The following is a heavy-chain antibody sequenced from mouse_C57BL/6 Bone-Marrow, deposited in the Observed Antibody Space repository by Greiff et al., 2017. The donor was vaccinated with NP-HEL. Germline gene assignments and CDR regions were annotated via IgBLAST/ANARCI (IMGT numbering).Heavy chain of an antibody. Sequence: VQLQQSGPGLVKPSQSLSLTCSVTGYSITSGYYWNWIRQFPGNKLEWMGYISYDGSNNYNPSLKNRISITRDTSKNQFFLKLNSVTTEDTATYYCARGGDYAYWGQGTTLTVSS. V-gene: IGHV3-6*01. D-gene: IGHD1-1*01. CDR1: GYSITSGYY. J-gene: IGHJ2*01. CDR2: ISYDGSN. CDR3: ARGGDYAY.